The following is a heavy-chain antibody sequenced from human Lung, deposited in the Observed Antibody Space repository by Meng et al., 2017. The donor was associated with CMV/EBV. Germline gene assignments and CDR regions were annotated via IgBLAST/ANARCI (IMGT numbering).Heavy chain of an antibody. CDR3: ARHGSGSYFYGMDV. CDR1: GGSISSYY. J-gene: IGHJ6*02. CDR2: IYYSGST. D-gene: IGHD3-10*01. Sequence: GSLRLSCTVSGGSISSYYWSWIRQPPGKGLEDIGYIYYSGSTSYNPSLKSRVTITVDTSKNQFSLKLSSVTAADTAVYYCARHGSGSYFYGMDVWGQRTTVTFSS. V-gene: IGHV4-59*01.